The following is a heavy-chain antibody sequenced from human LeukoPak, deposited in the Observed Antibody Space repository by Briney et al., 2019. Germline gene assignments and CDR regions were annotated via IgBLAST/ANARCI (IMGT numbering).Heavy chain of an antibody. CDR2: IYYSGST. CDR3: AREIGGNGDY. D-gene: IGHD4-23*01. V-gene: IGHV4-59*01. CDR1: GGSISSYY. Sequence: PSETLSLTCTVSGGSISSYYWSWIRQPPGKGLEWIGYIYYSGSTNYNPSLKSRVTISVDTSKNQFSLKLSSVTAAYTAVYYCAREIGGNGDYWGQGTLVTVSS. J-gene: IGHJ4*02.